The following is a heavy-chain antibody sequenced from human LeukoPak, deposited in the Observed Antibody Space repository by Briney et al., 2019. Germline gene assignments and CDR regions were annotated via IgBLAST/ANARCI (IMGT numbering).Heavy chain of an antibody. CDR2: INWNGGST. D-gene: IGHD3-10*01. V-gene: IGHV3-20*04. CDR3: ARSDGSGSYSFRGYFDY. J-gene: IGHJ4*02. CDR1: GSTFDDYG. Sequence: GGSLRLSCAASGSTFDDYGMSWVRQAPGKGLEWVSGINWNGGSTGYADSVKGRFTISRDNAKNSLYLQMNSLRAEDTALYYCARSDGSGSYSFRGYFDYWGQGTLVTVSS.